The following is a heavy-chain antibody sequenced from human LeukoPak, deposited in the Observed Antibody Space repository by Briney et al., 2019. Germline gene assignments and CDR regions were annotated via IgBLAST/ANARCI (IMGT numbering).Heavy chain of an antibody. J-gene: IGHJ4*02. V-gene: IGHV4-59*01. CDR2: IYYSGTT. CDR3: ARYDSNYRRGYFDY. Sequence: PSETLSLTCTVSGGSISSYYWSWIRQPPGKGLEWIGYIYYSGTTNSHPSLNRRVTISVDTSKNQFSLKLSSVTAADAAVYYCARYDSNYRRGYFDYWGPGTLVTVSS. CDR1: GGSISSYY. D-gene: IGHD4-11*01.